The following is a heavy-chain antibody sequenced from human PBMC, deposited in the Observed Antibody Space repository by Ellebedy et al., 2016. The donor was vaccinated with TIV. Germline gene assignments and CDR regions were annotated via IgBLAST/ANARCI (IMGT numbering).Heavy chain of an antibody. CDR1: GGSLNSGGYY. CDR3: ARDPKIEDFDTSVYYLDS. V-gene: IGHV4-61*02. J-gene: IGHJ4*02. D-gene: IGHD3-22*01. CDR2: TPNTGTT. Sequence: SETLSLXCTLSGGSLNSGGYYWSWIRQPPGNALEGTGRTPNTGTTTYNPSPEGRVSMSVDTSKTHFSLKVSSVIAADTAVYFCARDPKIEDFDTSVYYLDSWGQGTLVTVSS.